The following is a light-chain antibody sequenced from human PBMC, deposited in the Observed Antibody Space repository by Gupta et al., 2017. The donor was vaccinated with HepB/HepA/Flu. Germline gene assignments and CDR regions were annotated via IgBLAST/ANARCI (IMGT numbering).Light chain of an antibody. CDR2: EVT. CDR3: SAHASVDF. V-gene: IGLV2-14*01. J-gene: IGLJ1*01. Sequence: HSALTQPASVSGSPGQSITLSCTGSSNDIGRHSYISWYQQYPSGAHKLILAEVTNRPSGVSDRFSCSKSGNTASRTISALQPEDESGYYCSAHASVDFFGTGTHVTVL. CDR1: SNDIGRHSY.